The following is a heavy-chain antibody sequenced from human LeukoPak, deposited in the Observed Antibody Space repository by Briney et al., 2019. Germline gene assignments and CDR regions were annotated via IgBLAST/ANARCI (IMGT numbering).Heavy chain of an antibody. D-gene: IGHD3-10*01. Sequence: PGASVKVSRKASGYTFSGYYMHWVRQAPGQGLEWMGWINPNSGGTNYAQKFQGRVTMTRDTSISTAYMELSRLRSDDTAVYYCASKKLTGPRDGTEFDYWGQGTLVTVSS. J-gene: IGHJ4*02. CDR2: INPNSGGT. CDR3: ASKKLTGPRDGTEFDY. V-gene: IGHV1-2*02. CDR1: GYTFSGYY.